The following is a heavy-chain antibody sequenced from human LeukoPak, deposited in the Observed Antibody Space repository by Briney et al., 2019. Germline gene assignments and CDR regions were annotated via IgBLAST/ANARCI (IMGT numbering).Heavy chain of an antibody. V-gene: IGHV3-43D*03. D-gene: IGHD3-22*01. CDR2: ISWDGGST. CDR3: AKEEDYYDSSGYYYDY. CDR1: GFTFDDYA. Sequence: GGSLRLSCAASGFTFDDYAMHWVRQAPGKGLGWVSLISWDGGSTYYADSVKGRFTISRDNSKNSLYLQMNSLRAEDTALYYCAKEEDYYDSSGYYYDYWGQGTLVTVSS. J-gene: IGHJ4*02.